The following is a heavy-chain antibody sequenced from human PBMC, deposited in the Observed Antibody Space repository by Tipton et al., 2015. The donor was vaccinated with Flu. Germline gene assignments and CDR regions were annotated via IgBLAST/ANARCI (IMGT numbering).Heavy chain of an antibody. V-gene: IGHV4-59*08. CDR1: GGSISSYY. CDR2: IYHSGST. Sequence: TLSLTCTVSGGSISSYYWSWIRQPPGKGLEWIGSIYHSGSTYYNPSLKSRVTISVDTSKNQFSLKLSSVTAADTAVYYCASSIVVVPAAIGAFDIWGQGTMVTVSS. D-gene: IGHD2-2*01. CDR3: ASSIVVVPAAIGAFDI. J-gene: IGHJ3*02.